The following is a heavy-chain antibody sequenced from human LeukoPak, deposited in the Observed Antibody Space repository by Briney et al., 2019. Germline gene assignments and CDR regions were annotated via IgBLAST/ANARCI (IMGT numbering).Heavy chain of an antibody. J-gene: IGHJ4*02. Sequence: GASVKVSCKASGYTFTNYDISWVRQAPGQGLDWMGWISGYNGNTNYAQKLQGRVTMTTDTSTSTAYMELRSLRSDDTAVYYCARAETSGWFYFDYWGQGTLVTVSS. CDR3: ARAETSGWFYFDY. V-gene: IGHV1-18*01. CDR1: GYTFTNYD. CDR2: ISGYNGNT. D-gene: IGHD6-19*01.